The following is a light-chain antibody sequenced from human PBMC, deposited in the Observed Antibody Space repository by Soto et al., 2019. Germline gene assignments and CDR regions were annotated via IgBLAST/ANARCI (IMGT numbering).Light chain of an antibody. CDR1: QSVSSN. Sequence: EIVMTQSPATLSVSPGERATLSCRASQSVSSNLAWYQQKPGQAPRLLIYGASTRATGIPARFSGSGSGTEFTLNISSLQSEDFAVYYCQQYNNCPPTFGQGTKVEIK. V-gene: IGKV3-15*01. CDR3: QQYNNCPPT. J-gene: IGKJ1*01. CDR2: GAS.